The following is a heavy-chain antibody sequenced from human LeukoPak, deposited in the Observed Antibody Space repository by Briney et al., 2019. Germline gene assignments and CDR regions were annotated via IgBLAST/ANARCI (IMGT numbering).Heavy chain of an antibody. J-gene: IGHJ4*02. V-gene: IGHV3-30-3*01. CDR3: ARNYYDSSGYYYSLGY. CDR2: ISYDGSNK. D-gene: IGHD3-22*01. Sequence: GGSLRLSCAASGFTFSSYAMHWVRQAPGKGLEWVAVISYDGSNKYYADSVKGRFTISRDNSKNTLYLQMNSLRAEDTAVYYCARNYYDSSGYYYSLGYWGQGTLVTVSS. CDR1: GFTFSSYA.